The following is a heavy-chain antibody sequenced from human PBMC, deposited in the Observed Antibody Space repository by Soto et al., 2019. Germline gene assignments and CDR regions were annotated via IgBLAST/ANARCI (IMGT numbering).Heavy chain of an antibody. CDR1: GFTFSSYA. Sequence: GGSLRLSCSASGFTFSSYAMHWVRQAPGKGLEYVSAISSNGGSTYYADSVKGRFTISRDNSKNTLYLQMSSLRAEDTAVYYCVKDYYYDSSGYYENWFDPGAREPWSPSPQ. J-gene: IGHJ5*02. D-gene: IGHD3-22*01. V-gene: IGHV3-64D*08. CDR2: ISSNGGST. CDR3: VKDYYYDSSGYYENWFDP.